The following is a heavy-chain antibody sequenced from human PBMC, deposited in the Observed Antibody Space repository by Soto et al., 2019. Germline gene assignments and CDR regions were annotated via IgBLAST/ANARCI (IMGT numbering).Heavy chain of an antibody. CDR3: ARGSYYYDSSGYYNFDY. Sequence: GGSLRLSCAASGFTFSSYSMNWVRQAPGKGLEWVSSISSSSSYIYYADSVKGRFTISRDNAKNSLYLQMNSLRAEDTAVYYCARGSYYYDSSGYYNFDYWGQGTLVTVSS. CDR1: GFTFSSYS. CDR2: ISSSSSYI. D-gene: IGHD3-22*01. V-gene: IGHV3-21*01. J-gene: IGHJ4*02.